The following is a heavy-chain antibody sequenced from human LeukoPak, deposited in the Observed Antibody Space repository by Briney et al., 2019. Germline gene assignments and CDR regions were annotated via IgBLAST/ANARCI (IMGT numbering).Heavy chain of an antibody. Sequence: GGSLRLSCAASGFTFSSYTMNWVRQAPGEGLEWVSSISSSSSYIYYADSVKGRFTISRDNAKNSLYLQMNSLRAEDTAVYYCARDDDPTHWGQGTLVTVSS. V-gene: IGHV3-21*01. CDR1: GFTFSSYT. CDR3: ARDDDPTH. D-gene: IGHD1-1*01. J-gene: IGHJ4*02. CDR2: ISSSSSYI.